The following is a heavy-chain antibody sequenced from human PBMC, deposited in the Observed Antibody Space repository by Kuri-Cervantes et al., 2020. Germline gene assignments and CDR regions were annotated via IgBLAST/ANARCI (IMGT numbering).Heavy chain of an antibody. J-gene: IGHJ6*02. V-gene: IGHV1-8*01. D-gene: IGHD6-19*01. CDR1: GYTFTSYD. Sequence: ASVKVSCKASGYTFTSYDINWVRQATGQGLEWMGWMNPNSGNTGYAQKFQGRVTMTRDTSISTAYMKLSSLRSEDTAVYYCARGRPLGIAVAGSYYYGMDVWGQGTTVTVSS. CDR2: MNPNSGNT. CDR3: ARGRPLGIAVAGSYYYGMDV.